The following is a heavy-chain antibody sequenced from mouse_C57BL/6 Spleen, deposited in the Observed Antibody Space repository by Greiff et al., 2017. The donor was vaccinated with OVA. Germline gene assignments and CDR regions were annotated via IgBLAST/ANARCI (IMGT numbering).Heavy chain of an antibody. V-gene: IGHV1-82*01. CDR2: IYPGVGDT. J-gene: IGHJ2*01. CDR3: ARSRLTGTLDY. D-gene: IGHD4-1*01. CDR1: GYAFSSSW. Sequence: QVQLQQSGPELVKPGASVKISCKPSGYAFSSSWMNWVKQRPGQGLAWIGRIYPGVGDTNYNGKFKGKATLTADTSSSTAYIQLSSLTSEDSAVYFGARSRLTGTLDYWGQGTTLTVSS.